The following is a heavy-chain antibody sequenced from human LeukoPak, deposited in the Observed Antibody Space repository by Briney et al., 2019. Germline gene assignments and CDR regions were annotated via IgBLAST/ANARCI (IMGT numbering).Heavy chain of an antibody. V-gene: IGHV1-24*01. CDR1: GYTLTELS. Sequence: GASVKVSCKFSGYTLTELSMHWVRQAPGKGLEWMGGFDPEDGERIYAQKLQGRVTMTEDTSTDTAYMELSSLRSEDTAVYYCATQWLVRGLGCYFDYWGQGTLVTVSS. J-gene: IGHJ4*02. CDR2: FDPEDGER. D-gene: IGHD6-19*01. CDR3: ATQWLVRGLGCYFDY.